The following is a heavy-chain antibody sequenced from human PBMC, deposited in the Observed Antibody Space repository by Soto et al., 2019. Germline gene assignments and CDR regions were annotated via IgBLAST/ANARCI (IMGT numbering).Heavy chain of an antibody. CDR2: IFSNDEK. CDR3: ARLPRYCSGGSCLYLHDY. Sequence: QVTLKESGPVLVKPTETLTLTCTVSGFSLSDARMGVSWIRQPPGKALEWLAHIFSNDEKSYSTSLKSRLTISKDTSKSQVVLTMTNMDPVDTATFYCARLPRYCSGGSCLYLHDYWGQGTQVTVSS. D-gene: IGHD2-15*01. CDR1: GFSLSDARMG. V-gene: IGHV2-26*01. J-gene: IGHJ4*02.